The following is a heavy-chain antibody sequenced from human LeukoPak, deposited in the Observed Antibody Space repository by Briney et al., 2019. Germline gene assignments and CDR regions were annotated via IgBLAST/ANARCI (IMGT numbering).Heavy chain of an antibody. CDR3: AREVVSSSWRGYYYGMDV. CDR2: IKQDGSEK. V-gene: IGHV3-7*01. D-gene: IGHD6-13*01. Sequence: GGSLRLSCAASGFTFSSYWMSWVRQAPGKGLEWVANIKQDGSEKYYVDSVKGRFTISRDNSKNTLYLQMNSLRAEDTAVYYCAREVVSSSWRGYYYGMDVWGQGTTVTVSS. CDR1: GFTFSSYW. J-gene: IGHJ6*02.